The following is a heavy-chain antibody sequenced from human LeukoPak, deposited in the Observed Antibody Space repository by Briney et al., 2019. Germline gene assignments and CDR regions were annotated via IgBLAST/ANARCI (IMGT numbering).Heavy chain of an antibody. CDR2: ISSSSSTI. V-gene: IGHV3-48*01. D-gene: IGHD2-15*01. J-gene: IGHJ5*02. Sequence: GGSLRLSCAASGFIFTSYSMNWVRQAPGKGLEWISYISSSSSTIYYADSVRGRFTISRDNAKNSLYLQMNSLRAEDTAVYYCARSVVMVGGTRWFDPWGQGTLVTVSS. CDR1: GFIFTSYS. CDR3: ARSVVMVGGTRWFDP.